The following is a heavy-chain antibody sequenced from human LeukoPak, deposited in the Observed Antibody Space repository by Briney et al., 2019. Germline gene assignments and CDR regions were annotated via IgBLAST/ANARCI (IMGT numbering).Heavy chain of an antibody. CDR3: AKEQYSSGWYNFDY. CDR2: IWYDGSNK. J-gene: IGHJ4*02. D-gene: IGHD6-19*01. Sequence: GGSLRLSCAASGFTFSSYGVHWVRQAPGKGLEWVAVIWYDGSNKYYADSVKGRFTISRDNSKNTLYLQMNSLRAEDTAVYYCAKEQYSSGWYNFDYWGQGTLVTVSS. V-gene: IGHV3-33*06. CDR1: GFTFSSYG.